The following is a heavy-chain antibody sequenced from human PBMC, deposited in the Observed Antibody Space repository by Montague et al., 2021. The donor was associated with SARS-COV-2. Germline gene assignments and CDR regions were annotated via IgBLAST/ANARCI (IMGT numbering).Heavy chain of an antibody. CDR3: ARGQLWFDY. J-gene: IGHJ4*02. D-gene: IGHD5-18*01. Sequence: TLSLTCTVSGDSISSYYWSWIRQSPGKGLEWIGYIYYSGSTNYNPSLKSRVTISVDTSKNQFSLKLRSVTAADTAVYYCARGQLWFDYWGQGTLVTVSS. CDR1: GDSISSYY. V-gene: IGHV4-59*08. CDR2: IYYSGST.